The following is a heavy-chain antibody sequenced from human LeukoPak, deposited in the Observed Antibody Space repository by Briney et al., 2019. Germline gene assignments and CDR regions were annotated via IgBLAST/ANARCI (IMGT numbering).Heavy chain of an antibody. J-gene: IGHJ6*02. CDR2: IYYSGST. Sequence: SETLSLTCTVSGGSISSYYWSWIRQPPGKGLEWIGYIYYSGSTNYNPSLKSRVTISVDTSKNQFSLKLSSVTAADTAVYYCGRWLQPYGMDVWGQGTTVTVSS. D-gene: IGHD5-24*01. CDR1: GGSISSYY. V-gene: IGHV4-59*01. CDR3: GRWLQPYGMDV.